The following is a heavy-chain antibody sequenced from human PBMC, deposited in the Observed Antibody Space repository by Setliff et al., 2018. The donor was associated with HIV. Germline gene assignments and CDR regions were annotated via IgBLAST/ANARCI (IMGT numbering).Heavy chain of an antibody. CDR1: GESLSAYY. D-gene: IGHD1-1*01. CDR3: AKLVYPQLWPLDIDH. J-gene: IGHJ4*02. Sequence: QASETLSLTCAVYGESLSAYYWTWIRQPPGKGLEWVSATTSNGRTTDYAESVRGRFILSRDNSGNTLYLQMTSLRADDTAVYFCAKLVYPQLWPLDIDHWGQGTLVTVSS. CDR2: TTSNGRTT. V-gene: IGHV3-23*01.